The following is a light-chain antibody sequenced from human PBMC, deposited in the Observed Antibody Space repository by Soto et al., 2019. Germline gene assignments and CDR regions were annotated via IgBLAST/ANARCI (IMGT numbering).Light chain of an antibody. CDR3: QEANSFT. J-gene: IGKJ4*01. CDR2: ASSTSS. Sequence: QMTQSPSSVSASVGDRVTITCRASQGISRWLAWYQQKPGRAPNLLIYASSTSSSLQSGVPSRFSGSGSGTDFTLTISSLQPEDFATYYCQEANSFTFGGGTKVEIK. CDR1: QGISRW. V-gene: IGKV1-12*02.